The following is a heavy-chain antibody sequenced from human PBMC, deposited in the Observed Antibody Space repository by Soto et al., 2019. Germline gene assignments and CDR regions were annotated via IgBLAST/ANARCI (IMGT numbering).Heavy chain of an antibody. D-gene: IGHD4-4*01. Sequence: QVQLQQWGAGLLKPSETLSLTCAVYGGSFSGYYWSWIRQPPGKGLEWIGEINHSGSTNYNPSLKSRVTISVDTSKNQFSLKLSSVTAADTAVYYCARGGDSNDASYYYYYMDVWGKGTTVTVSS. CDR1: GGSFSGYY. CDR2: INHSGST. V-gene: IGHV4-34*01. CDR3: ARGGDSNDASYYYYYMDV. J-gene: IGHJ6*03.